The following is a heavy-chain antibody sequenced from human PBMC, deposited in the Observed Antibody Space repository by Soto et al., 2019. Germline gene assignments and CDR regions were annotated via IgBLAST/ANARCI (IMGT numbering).Heavy chain of an antibody. CDR2: IYDSGSS. D-gene: IGHD2-15*01. J-gene: IGHJ5*02. CDR3: AALRYCSGGTCYNFFAP. CDR1: GGSISSGGYY. Sequence: QVQLQESGPGLVKPSQTLSLTCTVSGGSISSGGYYWSWIRQHPGKGLEWIGYIYDSGSSYYNPSLNSRFIISADTSKNQFSLKLSSVTAADTAVYYCAALRYCSGGTCYNFFAPWGQGTLVTVSS. V-gene: IGHV4-31*03.